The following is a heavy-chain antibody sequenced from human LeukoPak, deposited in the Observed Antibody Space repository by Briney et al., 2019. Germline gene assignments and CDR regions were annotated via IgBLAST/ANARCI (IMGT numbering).Heavy chain of an antibody. Sequence: GGSLRLSCAASGFTFSDYYMSWIRQAPGKGLEWVSYISSSGSTIYYADSVKGRFTISRDNAKNSLYLQMNSLRAEDTAVYYCARAPRPITYITMVRGAERHFDFDYWGQGTLVTVSS. CDR3: ARAPRPITYITMVRGAERHFDFDY. J-gene: IGHJ4*02. CDR2: ISSSGSTI. V-gene: IGHV3-11*01. CDR1: GFTFSDYY. D-gene: IGHD3-10*01.